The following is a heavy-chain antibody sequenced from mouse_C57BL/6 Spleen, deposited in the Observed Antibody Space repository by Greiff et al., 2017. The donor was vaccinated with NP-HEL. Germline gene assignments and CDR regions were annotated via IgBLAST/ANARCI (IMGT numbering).Heavy chain of an antibody. Sequence: VQLQQPGTELVKPGASVKLSCKASGYTFSSYWMHWVKQRPGQGLEWIGNINPSNGGTNYNEKFKSKATLTVDKSSSTAYMQLSSLTSEDSAVYYCARGDYYGSSYVHFDYWGQGTTLTVSS. CDR1: GYTFSSYW. J-gene: IGHJ2*01. D-gene: IGHD1-1*01. V-gene: IGHV1-53*01. CDR3: ARGDYYGSSYVHFDY. CDR2: INPSNGGT.